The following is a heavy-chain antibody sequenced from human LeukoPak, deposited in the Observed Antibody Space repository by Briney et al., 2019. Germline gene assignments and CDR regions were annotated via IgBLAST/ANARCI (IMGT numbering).Heavy chain of an antibody. CDR3: ARAFDYGSGSYYMVSRPYYFDY. J-gene: IGHJ4*02. D-gene: IGHD3-10*01. CDR1: GGSISSYY. CDR2: IYYSGST. Sequence: SETLSLTCTVSGGSISSYYWSWIRQPPGKGLEWIGYIYYSGSTNYNPSLKSRVTISVDKSKNQFSLKLSFVTAADTAVYYCARAFDYGSGSYYMVSRPYYFDYWGQGTLVTVSS. V-gene: IGHV4-59*12.